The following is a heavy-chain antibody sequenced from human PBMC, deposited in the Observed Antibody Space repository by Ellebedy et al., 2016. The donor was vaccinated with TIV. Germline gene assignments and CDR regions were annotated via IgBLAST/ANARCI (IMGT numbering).Heavy chain of an antibody. V-gene: IGHV1-46*01. CDR1: GYTFTSYG. J-gene: IGHJ6*03. Sequence: ASVKVSCKASGYTFTSYGISWVRQAPGQGLEWMGIINPSGGSTSYAQKFQGRVTMTRDTSISTAYMELSRLRSDDTAVYYCARDGGGATKALHYYYMDVWGKGTTVTVSS. D-gene: IGHD1-26*01. CDR3: ARDGGGATKALHYYYMDV. CDR2: INPSGGST.